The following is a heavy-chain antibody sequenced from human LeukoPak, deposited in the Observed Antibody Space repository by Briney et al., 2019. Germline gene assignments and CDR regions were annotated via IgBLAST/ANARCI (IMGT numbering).Heavy chain of an antibody. CDR2: IYHDGTT. Sequence: SETLSLTCTVSGGSISSSGYYWSWIRQPPGKGLEWIGYIYHDGTTYYNPSLKSRVTISVDRSKNQLSPQLTSVTAADTAVYYCARWADYWGQGTLVTVSS. V-gene: IGHV4-30-2*01. J-gene: IGHJ4*02. CDR1: GGSISSSGYY. CDR3: ARWADY.